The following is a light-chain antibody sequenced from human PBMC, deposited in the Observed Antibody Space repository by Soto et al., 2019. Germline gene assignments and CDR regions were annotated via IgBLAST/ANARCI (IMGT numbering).Light chain of an antibody. CDR2: RAS. Sequence: EIVMTQSPATLSVSPGERATLSCTASHYIYSNVAWFQQGPGQAPRLLIYRASTRATGTPARFSGSGSGTEFTLTITSLQSEDFALYYCQQYHNLWTFGQGTEVEMK. V-gene: IGKV3-15*01. J-gene: IGKJ1*01. CDR3: QQYHNLWT. CDR1: HYIYSN.